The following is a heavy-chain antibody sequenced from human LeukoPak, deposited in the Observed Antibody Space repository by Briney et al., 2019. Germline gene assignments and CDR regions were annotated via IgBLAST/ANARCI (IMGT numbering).Heavy chain of an antibody. V-gene: IGHV3-7*01. Sequence: GGSLRLSCGACGFTSSSHYMRWGREAPGKGLGGVANIKQDGSHKFYVDSVKGRFTISRDNAKNSLYLQMNSLRVEDTAIYYCAMAAEFVAHFDSWGQGTLVTVSS. J-gene: IGHJ4*02. CDR3: AMAAEFVAHFDS. CDR1: GFTSSSHY. CDR2: IKQDGSHK. D-gene: IGHD2-15*01.